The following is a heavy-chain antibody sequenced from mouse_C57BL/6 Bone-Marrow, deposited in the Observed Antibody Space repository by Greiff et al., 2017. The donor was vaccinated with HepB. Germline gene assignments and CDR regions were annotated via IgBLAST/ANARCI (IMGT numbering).Heavy chain of an antibody. V-gene: IGHV1-81*01. CDR1: GYTFTSYG. D-gene: IGHD2-4*01. J-gene: IGHJ2*01. CDR3: ARRGDYEYY. Sequence: QVQLQQSGAELARPGASVKLSCKASGYTFTSYGISWVKQRPGQGLEWIGEIYPRSGNTYYNEKFKGKATLTADKSSSTAYMELRSLTSEDSAVYFCARRGDYEYYWGQGTTLTVSS. CDR2: IYPRSGNT.